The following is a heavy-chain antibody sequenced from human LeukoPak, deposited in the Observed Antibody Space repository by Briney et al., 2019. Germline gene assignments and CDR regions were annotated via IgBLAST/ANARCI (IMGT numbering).Heavy chain of an antibody. CDR2: ISSSSSSI. Sequence: GGSLRLSCAASGLTFSSYEMNWVRQAPGKGLEWVSYISSSSSSIYYSDSVKGRFTISRDNAKNSLCLQMNSLRAEDTAVYYCARDRPKSYGDYSGYFDYWGQGTLVTVSS. D-gene: IGHD4-17*01. J-gene: IGHJ4*02. CDR1: GLTFSSYE. V-gene: IGHV3-48*03. CDR3: ARDRPKSYGDYSGYFDY.